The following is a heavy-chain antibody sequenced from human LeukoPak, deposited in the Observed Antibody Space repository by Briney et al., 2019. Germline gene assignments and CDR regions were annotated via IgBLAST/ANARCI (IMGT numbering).Heavy chain of an antibody. CDR1: GFTFSSYG. D-gene: IGHD3-10*01. Sequence: GGSLRLSCAASGFTFSSYGMHWVRQAPGKGLEWVAVISYDGSNKYYADSVKGRFTISRDNSKNTLYLQMNSLRAEDTAVYYCTRGMGDYWGQGSLVTVSS. CDR3: TRGMGDY. J-gene: IGHJ4*02. CDR2: ISYDGSNK. V-gene: IGHV3-30*03.